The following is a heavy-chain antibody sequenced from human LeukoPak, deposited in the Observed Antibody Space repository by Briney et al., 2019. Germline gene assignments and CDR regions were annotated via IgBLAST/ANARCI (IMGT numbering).Heavy chain of an antibody. CDR2: ISQDGSNK. Sequence: GGSLRLSCAASGFTFSSYGIHWVRQAPGKGLEWVSFISQDGSNKYYADSVKGRFAISRDNSKNILYLQMNSLRAEDTAVYYCANVDIRMASFDFWGQGTLVGVSS. D-gene: IGHD5-12*01. J-gene: IGHJ4*02. CDR3: ANVDIRMASFDF. V-gene: IGHV3-30*19. CDR1: GFTFSSYG.